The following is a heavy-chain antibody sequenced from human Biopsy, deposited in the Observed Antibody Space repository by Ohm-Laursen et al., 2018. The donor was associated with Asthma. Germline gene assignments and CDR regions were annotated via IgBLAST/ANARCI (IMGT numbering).Heavy chain of an antibody. CDR3: ARKAGSCISRTCYSLDF. V-gene: IGHV1-69*13. CDR1: GGTFNTYV. Sequence: ASVKVSCKALGGTFNTYVIGWVRQAPGQGLEWMGGINSVFGTTTYPQKFQDRVTITADDSRSTVYMELSSLRSEDTAVYYCARKAGSCISRTCYSLDFWGQGTLVTVSS. CDR2: INSVFGTT. J-gene: IGHJ4*02. D-gene: IGHD2-2*01.